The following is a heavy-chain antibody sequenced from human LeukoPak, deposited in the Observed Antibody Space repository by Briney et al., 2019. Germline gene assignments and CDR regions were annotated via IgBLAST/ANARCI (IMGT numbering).Heavy chain of an antibody. Sequence: SETLSLTCAVSGASVSSSNYYWSWIRQPPGKGLDWIGYIYYSWSTNYNSSLKSRVTISVDTSNNQFSLKLSSVTAADTAVYYCARHQNELQWGEVDYFDYWGQGTLVTVSS. V-gene: IGHV4-61*01. CDR3: ARHQNELQWGEVDYFDY. CDR2: IYYSWST. D-gene: IGHD4-11*01. J-gene: IGHJ4*02. CDR1: GASVSSSNYY.